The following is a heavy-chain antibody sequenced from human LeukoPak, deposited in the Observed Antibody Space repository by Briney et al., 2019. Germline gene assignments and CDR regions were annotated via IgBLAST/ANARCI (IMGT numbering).Heavy chain of an antibody. V-gene: IGHV4-59*11. J-gene: IGHJ6*04. CDR2: IYYSGST. CDR3: ARGQDV. CDR1: GGSISSHY. Sequence: SETLSLTCTVSGGSISSHYWSWIRQPPGKGLEWIGYIYYSGSTNYNPSLKSRVTISVDTSKNQFSLKLSSVTAADTAVYYCARGQDVWGKGTTVTVFS.